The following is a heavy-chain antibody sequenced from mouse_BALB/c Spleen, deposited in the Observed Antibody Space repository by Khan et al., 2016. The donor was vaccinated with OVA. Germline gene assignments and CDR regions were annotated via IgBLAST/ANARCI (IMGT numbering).Heavy chain of an antibody. J-gene: IGHJ3*01. V-gene: IGHV1-77*01. D-gene: IGHD3-1*01. CDR3: AREWGSWFPY. CDR1: GYTFTDYN. Sequence: QVQLQESGAELARPGTSVKLSCKASGYTFTDYNINWVKQRTGQGLEWIGEIYPGSGNTYYSEKFKGKATLTADTSSSTAFMQLRSLTSEDAAVYYYAREWGSWFPYWGQGTLVTVSA. CDR2: IYPGSGNT.